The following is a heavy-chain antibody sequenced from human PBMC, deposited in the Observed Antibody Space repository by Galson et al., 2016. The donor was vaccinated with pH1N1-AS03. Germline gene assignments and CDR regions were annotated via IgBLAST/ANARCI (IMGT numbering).Heavy chain of an antibody. J-gene: IGHJ4*01. CDR2: LPYDGSNK. CDR3: AKSPGYCSAGSCSDQGYFDY. V-gene: IGHV3-30*02. D-gene: IGHD2-15*01. Sequence: SLRLSCAASGFTFSSYGMHWVRQAPGKGLEWLSFLPYDGSNKFYADSVKGRFTISRDNSKNTLYLQMNSLRAEDTAFYYCAKSPGYCSAGSCSDQGYFDYWGQGTLVTVSS. CDR1: GFTFSSYG.